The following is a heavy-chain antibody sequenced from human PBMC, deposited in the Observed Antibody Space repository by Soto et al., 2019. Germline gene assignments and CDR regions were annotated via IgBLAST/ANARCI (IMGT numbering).Heavy chain of an antibody. Sequence: ASVKVSCKASGYTFTSYGISWVRQAPGQGLEWMGWISAYNGNTNYAQKLQGRVTMTTDTSTSTAYMELRSLRSDDTAVYYCARDIVVVVAAHTFDYWGQGTLVTVSS. CDR3: ARDIVVVVAAHTFDY. CDR1: GYTFTSYG. V-gene: IGHV1-18*01. J-gene: IGHJ4*02. CDR2: ISAYNGNT. D-gene: IGHD2-15*01.